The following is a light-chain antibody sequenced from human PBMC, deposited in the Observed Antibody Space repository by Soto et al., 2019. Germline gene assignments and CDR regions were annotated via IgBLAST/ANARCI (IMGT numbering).Light chain of an antibody. CDR3: ISYTSSSTDV. J-gene: IGLJ1*01. CDR1: SSDVGGYKY. Sequence: QSALTQPASVSGAPGQSITISCTGTSSDVGGYKYVSWYQQHPGKAPKLMIYEVSNRPSGISNRFSGSKSGNTASLTISGLQAEDEAEYCCISYTSSSTDVFGTGTKATVL. V-gene: IGLV2-14*01. CDR2: EVS.